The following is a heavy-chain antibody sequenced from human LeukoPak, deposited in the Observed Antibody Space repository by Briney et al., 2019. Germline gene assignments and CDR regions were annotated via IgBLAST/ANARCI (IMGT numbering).Heavy chain of an antibody. CDR1: GGSINNYF. J-gene: IGHJ5*02. CDR2: ISYSGST. CDR3: ARDNYRGVTNFDP. Sequence: SETLSLTCTVSGGSINNYFWSWFRQPPGKGLEWIGYISYSGSTNYNPSLKSRLSISVDTSKNRFSLELSSVNAADTAFYYCARDNYRGVTNFDPWGQGTLVTVSS. D-gene: IGHD3-10*01. V-gene: IGHV4-59*01.